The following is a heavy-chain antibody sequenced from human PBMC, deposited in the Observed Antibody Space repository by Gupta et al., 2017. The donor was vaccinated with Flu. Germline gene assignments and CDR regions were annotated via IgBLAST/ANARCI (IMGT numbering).Heavy chain of an antibody. Sequence: QVYLQASGPALVEPSETLSLTCTVSGDSVTTNYSWNWIRQHQEKGLEWLGYIFNTGDTYFNPSLKTRLSISLYTSRNQFSLRLTSVTAADTAVYYGARAGLSLPGRAFDVWGRGTLVTISS. CDR3: ARAGLSLPGRAFDV. J-gene: IGHJ3*01. CDR1: GDSVTTNYS. V-gene: IGHV4-31*03. CDR2: IFNTGDT.